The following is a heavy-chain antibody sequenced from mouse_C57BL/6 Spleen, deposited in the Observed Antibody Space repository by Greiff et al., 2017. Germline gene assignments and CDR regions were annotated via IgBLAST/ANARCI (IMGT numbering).Heavy chain of an antibody. CDR2: INPSSGYT. Sequence: QVQLQQSGAELAKPGASVKLSCKASGYTFTSYWMHWVKQRPGQGLEWIGYINPSSGYTKYNQKFKDKATLTADKSSSTAYMQLRRLTYEDSAVCYCARNYGSSGWYFEVWGTGTTVTVSS. D-gene: IGHD1-1*01. J-gene: IGHJ1*03. CDR3: ARNYGSSGWYFEV. CDR1: GYTFTSYW. V-gene: IGHV1-7*01.